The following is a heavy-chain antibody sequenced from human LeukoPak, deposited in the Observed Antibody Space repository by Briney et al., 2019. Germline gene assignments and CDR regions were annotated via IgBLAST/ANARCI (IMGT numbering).Heavy chain of an antibody. CDR3: AIRRDKGRGIDY. Sequence: ASVKVSFKASGYTFTSYDINWLRQATGQGLEWVGWMNPNSGNTGSERKFQDRVTMTRNTSISTAYMELSSLRSEDTAVYYCAIRRDKGRGIDYWGQGTLVTVSS. CDR2: MNPNSGNT. J-gene: IGHJ4*02. V-gene: IGHV1-8*01. D-gene: IGHD1-26*01. CDR1: GYTFTSYD.